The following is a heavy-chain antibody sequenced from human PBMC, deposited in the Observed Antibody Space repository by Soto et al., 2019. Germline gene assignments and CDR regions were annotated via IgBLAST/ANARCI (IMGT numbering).Heavy chain of an antibody. CDR2: IYYSGST. D-gene: IGHD4-4*01. CDR3: ATWHLQEHAYDI. CDR1: GDSISSSSYY. Sequence: SETLSLTCTVSGDSISSSSYYWGWIRQPPGKGLEWIGSIYYSGSTYYNPSLKSRVTISVDTSKNQFSLKLSSVTAADTAVYYCATWHLQEHAYDIWGQGTTVTVSS. J-gene: IGHJ3*02. V-gene: IGHV4-39*01.